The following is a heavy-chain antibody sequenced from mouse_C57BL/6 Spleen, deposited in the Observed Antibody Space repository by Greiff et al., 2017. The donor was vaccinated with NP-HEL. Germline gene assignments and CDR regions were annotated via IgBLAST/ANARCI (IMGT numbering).Heavy chain of an antibody. D-gene: IGHD1-1*01. V-gene: IGHV5-9*01. Sequence: EVMLVESGGGLVKPGGSLKLSCAASGFTFSSYTMSWVRQTPEKRLEWVATISGGGGNTYYPDSVKGRFTISRDNAKNTLYLQMSSLRSEDTALYYCARHYYGSSYYYAMDYWGQGTSVTVSS. J-gene: IGHJ4*01. CDR1: GFTFSSYT. CDR3: ARHYYGSSYYYAMDY. CDR2: ISGGGGNT.